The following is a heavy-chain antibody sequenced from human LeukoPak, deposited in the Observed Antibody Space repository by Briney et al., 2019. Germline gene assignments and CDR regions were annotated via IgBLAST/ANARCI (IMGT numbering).Heavy chain of an antibody. CDR2: ISGYDGNT. Sequence: ASVKVSCKASGYTFTIYAVSWVRQAPGQGLEWMGWISGYDGNTNYAQKLRGRVTMTTDTSTSTAYMDLRSLRSDDTALYYCARTVNTSSYYFDFWGQGTLVTVSS. D-gene: IGHD4-17*01. J-gene: IGHJ4*02. CDR3: ARTVNTSSYYFDF. V-gene: IGHV1-18*01. CDR1: GYTFTIYA.